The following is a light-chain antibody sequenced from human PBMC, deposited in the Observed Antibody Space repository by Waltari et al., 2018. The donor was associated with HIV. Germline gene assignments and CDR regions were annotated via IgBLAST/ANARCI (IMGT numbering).Light chain of an antibody. CDR1: SSNIGSNS. J-gene: IGLJ3*02. Sequence: QSVLTQPPSTSGTPGQRVTISCFGSSSNIGSNSVYWYQQLPGTAPKLLIYRNNQRPSGVPDRFSGSKSGTSASLAISGLRSEDEGDYSCAAWDDTRGGLWVFGGGTKVTVL. V-gene: IGLV1-47*01. CDR3: AAWDDTRGGLWV. CDR2: RNN.